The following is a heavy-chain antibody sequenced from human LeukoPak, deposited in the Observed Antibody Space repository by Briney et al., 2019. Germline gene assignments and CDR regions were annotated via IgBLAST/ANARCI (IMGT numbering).Heavy chain of an antibody. CDR2: INAGNGNT. V-gene: IGHV1-3*01. Sequence: ASVKVSCKASGYTFTSYAMHWVRQAPGQRLEWMGWINAGNGNTKYSQKFQGRVTITRATSASTAYMELSSLRSEDTAVYYCAMDYYDSSGLSEWWFDPWGQGTLVTVSS. D-gene: IGHD3-22*01. J-gene: IGHJ5*02. CDR1: GYTFTSYA. CDR3: AMDYYDSSGLSEWWFDP.